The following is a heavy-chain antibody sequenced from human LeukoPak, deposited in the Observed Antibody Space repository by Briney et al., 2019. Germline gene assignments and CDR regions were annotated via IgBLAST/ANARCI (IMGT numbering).Heavy chain of an antibody. V-gene: IGHV1-2*02. CDR3: ARVGSDILTGKGVYYMDV. J-gene: IGHJ6*03. D-gene: IGHD3-9*01. CDR2: INPNSGGT. Sequence: ASVKVSCKGSGYTFTGYYMHWVRQAPGQGLEWMGWINPNSGGTNYAQKFQGRVTMTRDTSISTAYMELSRLRSDDTAVYYCARVGSDILTGKGVYYMDVWGKGTTVTVSS. CDR1: GYTFTGYY.